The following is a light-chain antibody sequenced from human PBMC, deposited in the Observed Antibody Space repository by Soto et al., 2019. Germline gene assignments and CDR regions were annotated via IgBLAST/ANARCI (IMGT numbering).Light chain of an antibody. CDR2: EVS. V-gene: IGLV2-23*02. CDR1: SSDVGSYNL. CDR3: SSYDGISTYV. Sequence: QSALTQPASVSGSPRQSITISCTGTSSDVGSYNLVSWYQQHPGKAPKLMIYEVSRRPSGVSNRFSGSKSGNTASLTISGLQADYEADYYSSSYDGISTYVFGTGTNVTDL. J-gene: IGLJ1*01.